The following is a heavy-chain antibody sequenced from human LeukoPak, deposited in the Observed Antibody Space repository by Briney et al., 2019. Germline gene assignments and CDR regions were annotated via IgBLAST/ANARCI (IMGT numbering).Heavy chain of an antibody. CDR2: ICSDGRT. D-gene: IGHD6-6*01. V-gene: IGHV3-66*04. Sequence: GGSLRLSCAASGFTVNSNDMSWVRQAPGKGLEWVSVICSDGRTYYADSVKGRFTISRDNSKNTLSLQMNSLRPEDTAVYYCAKLEDSNSPDGAGIDIWGQGTMVTVSS. CDR1: GFTVNSND. CDR3: AKLEDSNSPDGAGIDI. J-gene: IGHJ3*02.